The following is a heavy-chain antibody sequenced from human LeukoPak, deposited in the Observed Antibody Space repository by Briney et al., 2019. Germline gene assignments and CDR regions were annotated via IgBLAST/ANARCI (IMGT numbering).Heavy chain of an antibody. CDR3: ARVGVRFWEAFDI. Sequence: SETLSLTCTVSGGSVSSGSYYWSWIRQPPGKGLEWIGYIYYSGSTYYNPSLKSRITISVDTSKNQFSLKLSSMTAADTAVYYCARVGVRFWEAFDIWGQGTLVTVSS. D-gene: IGHD3-3*01. CDR1: GGSVSSGSYY. CDR2: IYYSGST. J-gene: IGHJ3*02. V-gene: IGHV4-61*01.